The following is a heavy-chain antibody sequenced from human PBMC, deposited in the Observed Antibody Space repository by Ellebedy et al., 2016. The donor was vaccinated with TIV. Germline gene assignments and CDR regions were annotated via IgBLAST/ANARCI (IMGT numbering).Heavy chain of an antibody. Sequence: SLKISXAASGFTFDDYAMHWVRQAPGKGLEWVSGISWNSGSIGYADSVKGRFTISRDNAKSSLYLQMNSLRAEDTALYYCAKDPYGGNPGVDYWGQGTLVTVSS. D-gene: IGHD4-23*01. J-gene: IGHJ4*02. V-gene: IGHV3-9*01. CDR3: AKDPYGGNPGVDY. CDR2: ISWNSGSI. CDR1: GFTFDDYA.